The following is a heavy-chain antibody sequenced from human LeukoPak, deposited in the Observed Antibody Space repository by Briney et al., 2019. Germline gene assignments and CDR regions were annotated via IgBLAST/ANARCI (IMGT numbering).Heavy chain of an antibody. J-gene: IGHJ4*02. D-gene: IGHD2-2*01. Sequence: PGGSLRLSCAASGFTFSRYYMHWVRQVPGKGLVWVSRINSDGSSTTYADSVKGRFTISRDNAKNTLYLQMNSLRAEDTALYYCARVQGYCSSTSCYFDYWGQGTLVTVSS. CDR1: GFTFSRYY. CDR2: INSDGSST. CDR3: ARVQGYCSSTSCYFDY. V-gene: IGHV3-74*01.